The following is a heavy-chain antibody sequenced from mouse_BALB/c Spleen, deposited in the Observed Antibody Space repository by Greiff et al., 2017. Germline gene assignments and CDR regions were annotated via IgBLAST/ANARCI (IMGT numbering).Heavy chain of an antibody. Sequence: EVKLMESGGGLVQPGGSRKLSCAASGFTFSSFGMHWVRQAPEKGLEWVAYTSSGSSTIYYADTVKGRFTISRDNPKNTLFLQMTSLRSEDTAMYYCARSDGYDAGFAYWGQGTLVTVSA. D-gene: IGHD2-2*01. CDR2: TSSGSSTI. CDR3: ARSDGYDAGFAY. CDR1: GFTFSSFG. V-gene: IGHV5-17*02. J-gene: IGHJ3*01.